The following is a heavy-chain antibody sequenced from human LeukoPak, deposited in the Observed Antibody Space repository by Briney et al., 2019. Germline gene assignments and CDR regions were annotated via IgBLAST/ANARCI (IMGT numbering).Heavy chain of an antibody. V-gene: IGHV1-8*01. CDR1: GYTFTSYD. CDR3: ASAPDSSSPGDY. J-gene: IGHJ4*02. D-gene: IGHD6-13*01. CDR2: MNPNSGTT. Sequence: AYVNASCKASGYTFTSYDINWVRPASGQVLKWTGWMNPNSGTTGYAHQFQGKVTMTKNTSISTAYMELSSLRSEDTAVYYCASAPDSSSPGDYWGQGTLVTVSS.